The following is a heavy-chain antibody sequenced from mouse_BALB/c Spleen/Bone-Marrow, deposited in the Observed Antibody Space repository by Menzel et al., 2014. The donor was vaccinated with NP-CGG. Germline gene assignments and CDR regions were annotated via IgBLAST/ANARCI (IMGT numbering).Heavy chain of an antibody. J-gene: IGHJ4*01. D-gene: IGHD2-4*01. CDR3: ASLYDYGAGYAMDY. CDR2: IYPGDGDT. Sequence: QVQLQQSGAEVMRPGSSVNISCKASGYAFSNYGMNWVKQRPGQGLEWIGQIYPGDGDTNYNGKFKGRVTLTADKSSSTAYMQLISLTSEHSAVYFSASLYDYGAGYAMDYWAQGPSVTVSS. V-gene: IGHV1-80*01. CDR1: GYAFSNYG.